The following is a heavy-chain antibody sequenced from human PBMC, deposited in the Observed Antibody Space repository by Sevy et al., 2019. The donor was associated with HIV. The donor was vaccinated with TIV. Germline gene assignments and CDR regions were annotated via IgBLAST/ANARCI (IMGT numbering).Heavy chain of an antibody. CDR3: ASNYYGSGSYSLGFADY. CDR2: IIPIFGRA. CDR1: GGTFSSYA. J-gene: IGHJ4*02. V-gene: IGHV1-69*06. D-gene: IGHD3-10*01. Sequence: ASVKVSCKASGGTFSSYAISWVRQAPGQGLEWMGGIIPIFGRANYAQKFQGRVTITADKSTSTAYMELSSLRSEDTAVYYCASNYYGSGSYSLGFADYWGQGTLVTVSS.